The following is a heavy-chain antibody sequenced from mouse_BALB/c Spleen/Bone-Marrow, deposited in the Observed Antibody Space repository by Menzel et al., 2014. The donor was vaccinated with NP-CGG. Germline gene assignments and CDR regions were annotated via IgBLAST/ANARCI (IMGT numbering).Heavy chain of an antibody. CDR2: INPHSSTI. CDR1: GFDFSRYW. V-gene: IGHV4-1*02. D-gene: IGHD1-1*01. Sequence: EVHLVESGGGLVQPGGSLKLSCAASGFDFSRYWMSWVRQAPGKGLEWIGEINPHSSTINYTPSLKDKFIISRDNAKNTLYLQMSKLRSEDTALYYCARLNYYGNLFFWGAGTTVTVSS. J-gene: IGHJ1*01. CDR3: ARLNYYGNLFF.